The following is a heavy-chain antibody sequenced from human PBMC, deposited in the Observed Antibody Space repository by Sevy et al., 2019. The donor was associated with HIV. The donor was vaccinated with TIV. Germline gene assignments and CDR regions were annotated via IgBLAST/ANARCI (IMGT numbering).Heavy chain of an antibody. D-gene: IGHD4-17*01. V-gene: IGHV3-48*03. CDR1: GFMLSRYE. J-gene: IGHJ4*02. CDR3: ARDLPPSATTVAHFDY. CDR2: ISYSGSST. Sequence: GGSLRLSCTASGFMLSRYEMNWVRQAPGKGLEWISYISYSGSSTYYSDSVKGRFTISRDTAKNSLYLQMNSLRAEDTAVYYCARDLPPSATTVAHFDYWGQGTLVTVSS.